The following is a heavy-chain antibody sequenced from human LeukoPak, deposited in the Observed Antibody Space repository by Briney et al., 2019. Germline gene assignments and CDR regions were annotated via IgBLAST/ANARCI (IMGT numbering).Heavy chain of an antibody. CDR2: IYNDGST. V-gene: IGHV3-66*01. Sequence: GGSLRLSCLASGFTVSSDYMSWVRQAPGKGLERVSIIYNDGSTYYANSVKGRFTISRDNSKHTPYLQMNSLRADDTAIYYCARDSAFSDYANWGQGTLVTVSS. D-gene: IGHD4-17*01. CDR3: ARDSAFSDYAN. J-gene: IGHJ4*02. CDR1: GFTVSSDY.